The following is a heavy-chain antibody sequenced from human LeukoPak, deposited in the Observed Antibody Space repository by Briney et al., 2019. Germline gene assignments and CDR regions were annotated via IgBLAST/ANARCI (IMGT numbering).Heavy chain of an antibody. CDR2: INHGGST. V-gene: IGHV4-34*01. Sequence: SETLSLTCAVYGGSFSGYYWSWIRQPPGKGLEWIGEINHGGSTNYNPSLKSRVTISVDTSKNQFSLKLSSVTAADTAVYYCARDPGYYGSGTRGAFDIWGQGTMVTVSS. J-gene: IGHJ3*02. D-gene: IGHD3-10*01. CDR1: GGSFSGYY. CDR3: ARDPGYYGSGTRGAFDI.